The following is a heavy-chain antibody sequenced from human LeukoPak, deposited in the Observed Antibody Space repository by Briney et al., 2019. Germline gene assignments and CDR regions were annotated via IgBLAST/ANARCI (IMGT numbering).Heavy chain of an antibody. CDR2: INNVGSHI. V-gene: IGHV3-21*01. J-gene: IGHJ3*01. CDR3: VTTTVTTSYAFDV. Sequence: GGSLRLSCAASGFTFSSSAMNWVRQAPGKGLEWVSSINNVGSHIYYAGSVRGRFTISRDNAKNLLYLQMDSLRAEDTAVYYCVTTTVTTSYAFDVWGPGT. CDR1: GFTFSSSA. D-gene: IGHD4-17*01.